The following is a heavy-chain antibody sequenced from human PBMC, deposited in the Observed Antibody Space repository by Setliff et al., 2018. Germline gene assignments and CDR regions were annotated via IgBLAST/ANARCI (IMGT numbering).Heavy chain of an antibody. Sequence: KLPETLSLTCAVYGGSFSDFYWIWIRQPPGEGLEWIGEITHRRVTTYNPSLQSRAAISLDTSKRRFSLKLGSVSAADTAVYYCARGRDVFPVPPYMDVWAEGTTVTVSS. CDR1: GGSFSDFY. CDR3: ARGRDVFPVPPYMDV. V-gene: IGHV4-34*01. CDR2: ITHRRVT. D-gene: IGHD3-10*02. J-gene: IGHJ6*03.